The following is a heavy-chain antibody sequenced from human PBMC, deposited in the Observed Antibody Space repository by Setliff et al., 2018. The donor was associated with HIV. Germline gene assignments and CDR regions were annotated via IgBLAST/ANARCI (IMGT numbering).Heavy chain of an antibody. CDR3: TRGRLLWSGSYYYYYMDV. CDR1: GFSFNNAW. CDR2: IKSNADGGTT. Sequence: LRLSCAASGFSFNNAWMIWVRHTPGKGLEWVGRIKSNADGGTTDYAAPVKGRFTVSRDDSKNTLYLQMNSLKTEDTAVYYCTRGRLLWSGSYYYYYMDVWGRGTTVTVSS. J-gene: IGHJ6*03. D-gene: IGHD3-10*01. V-gene: IGHV3-15*01.